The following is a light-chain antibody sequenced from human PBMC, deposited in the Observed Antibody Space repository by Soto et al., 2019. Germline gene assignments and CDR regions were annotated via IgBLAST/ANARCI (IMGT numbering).Light chain of an antibody. CDR3: QQTYRTPLT. V-gene: IGKV1-39*01. CDR2: AAS. CDR1: QYIGRY. Sequence: DIQMTQSPSSLSASVGDRVTITCRAGQYIGRYLNWYQQKPGKAPKLLIYAASRLHSGVPSRFSGSGSGTDFTLTIISLQPEDFATYSCQQTYRTPLTFGGGTKVEIK. J-gene: IGKJ4*01.